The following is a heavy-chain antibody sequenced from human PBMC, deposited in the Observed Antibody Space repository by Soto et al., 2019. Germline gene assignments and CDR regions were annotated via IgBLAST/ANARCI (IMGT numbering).Heavy chain of an antibody. D-gene: IGHD3-22*01. CDR3: ARAQWAGYYDSSGYLDY. CDR2: IIPIFGTA. V-gene: IGHV1-69*13. CDR1: GGTFSSYA. Sequence: SVKVSCKASGGTFSSYAISWVRQAPGQGLEWMGGIIPIFGTANYAQKFQGRVTITADESTSTAYMELSSLRSEDTAVYYCARAQWAGYYDSSGYLDYWGQGTLVTVS. J-gene: IGHJ4*02.